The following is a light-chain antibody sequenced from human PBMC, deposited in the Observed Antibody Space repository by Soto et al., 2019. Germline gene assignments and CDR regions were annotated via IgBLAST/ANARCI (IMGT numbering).Light chain of an antibody. CDR2: DVT. V-gene: IGLV2-11*01. CDR1: SSDVGRYNY. Sequence: QSVLTQPRSVSGSPGQSVTISCTGTSSDVGRYNYVSWFQQHPGRAPKLMIYDVTQRPSGVPDRFSASKSGNTASLTISGLQAEDEADYYCCSYAGSYTYVFGTGTKVTVL. J-gene: IGLJ1*01. CDR3: CSYAGSYTYV.